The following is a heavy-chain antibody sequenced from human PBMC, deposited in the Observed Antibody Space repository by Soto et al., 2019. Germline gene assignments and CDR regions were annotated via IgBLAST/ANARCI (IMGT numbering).Heavy chain of an antibody. CDR3: AREEGYCGGGYCFRSAFDL. D-gene: IGHD2-15*01. V-gene: IGHV3-33*01. Sequence: GGSLRLSCAASGFSFSRYGMHWVRQAPGKGLEWVAVIWFDGSNKYYADSVKGRFTISRDNPKNTLYLQMNSLRAEDTAVYYCAREEGYCGGGYCFRSAFDLWGKGTVVTVSS. J-gene: IGHJ3*01. CDR1: GFSFSRYG. CDR2: IWFDGSNK.